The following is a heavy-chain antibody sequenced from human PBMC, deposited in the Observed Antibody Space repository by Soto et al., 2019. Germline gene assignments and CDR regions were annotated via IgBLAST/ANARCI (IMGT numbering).Heavy chain of an antibody. CDR3: ARDFIRGFDYGDSPFDY. D-gene: IGHD4-17*01. J-gene: IGHJ4*02. CDR1: GGTFSSYT. CDR2: IIPILGIA. Sequence: QVQLVQSGAEVKKPGSSVKVSCKASGGTFSSYTISWVRQAPGQGLEWMGRIIPILGIANYAQKFQGRVTITADKSTSTAYMELSSLRSEDTAVYYCARDFIRGFDYGDSPFDYWGQGTLVTVSS. V-gene: IGHV1-69*08.